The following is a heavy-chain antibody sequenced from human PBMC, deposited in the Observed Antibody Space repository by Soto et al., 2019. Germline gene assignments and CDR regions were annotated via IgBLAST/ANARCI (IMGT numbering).Heavy chain of an antibody. D-gene: IGHD6-19*01. CDR1: GFIFGSYV. Sequence: PGGSLRLSCSASGFIFGSYVMHWVRQAPGKGLEYVSAISGNGGGTDYADSVKGRFTISRDNSKNTLYLQVSSLRAEDTAMYYCVSGLVAVAGSYYYAMDVWGQGTTVTVSS. V-gene: IGHV3-64D*06. CDR2: ISGNGGGT. J-gene: IGHJ6*02. CDR3: VSGLVAVAGSYYYAMDV.